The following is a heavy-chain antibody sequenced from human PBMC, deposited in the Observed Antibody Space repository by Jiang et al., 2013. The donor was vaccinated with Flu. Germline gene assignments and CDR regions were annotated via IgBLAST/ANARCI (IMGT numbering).Heavy chain of an antibody. J-gene: IGHJ6*02. Sequence: VQLVESGAEVKKPGASVKVSCKASGYTFTSYYMHWVRQAPGQGLEWMGIINPSGGSTSYAQKFQGRVTMTRDTSTSTVYMELSSLRSEDTAVYYCARDGYPEDSSGYHPYYYYGMDVWGQGTTVTVSS. CDR1: GYTFTSYY. CDR3: ARDGYPEDSSGYHPYYYYGMDV. D-gene: IGHD3-22*01. V-gene: IGHV1-46*01. CDR2: INPSGGST.